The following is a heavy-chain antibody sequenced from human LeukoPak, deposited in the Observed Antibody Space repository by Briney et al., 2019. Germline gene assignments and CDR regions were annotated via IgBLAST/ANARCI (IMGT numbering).Heavy chain of an antibody. V-gene: IGHV4-61*02. CDR1: GGSISRGSYY. CDR3: ARDLSTYSSGWSEAFDI. D-gene: IGHD6-19*01. J-gene: IGHJ3*02. CDR2: IYTSGST. Sequence: SETLSLTCTVSGGSISRGSYYWSWIRQPAGTGLEWVGRIYTSGSTNYNPSLKSRVTISVDASKNQFSLKLSSVTAADTAVYYCARDLSTYSSGWSEAFDIWGQGTMVTVSS.